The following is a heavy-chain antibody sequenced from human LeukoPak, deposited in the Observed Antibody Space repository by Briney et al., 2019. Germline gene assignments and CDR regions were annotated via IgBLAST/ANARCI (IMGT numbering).Heavy chain of an antibody. CDR3: AREEDPVVVVVTRGFDP. V-gene: IGHV3-23*01. D-gene: IGHD2-15*01. CDR2: ISGRGGNT. CDR1: GLTFNNYA. J-gene: IGHJ5*02. Sequence: PGGSLRLSCAASGLTFNNYALTWIRQAPGKGLEWVSSISGRGGNTYYAGSVKGRFTISRDNAKNSLFLQMNSLRDEDTAVYYCAREEDPVVVVVTRGFDPWGQGTLVTVSS.